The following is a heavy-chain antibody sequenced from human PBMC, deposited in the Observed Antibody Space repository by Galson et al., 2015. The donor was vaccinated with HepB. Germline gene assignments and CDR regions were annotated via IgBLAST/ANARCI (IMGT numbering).Heavy chain of an antibody. CDR2: INAGNGNT. CDR1: GYTFTSYA. J-gene: IGHJ4*02. V-gene: IGHV1-3*01. Sequence: SVKVSCKASGYTFTSYAMHWVRQAPGQRLEWMGWINAGNGNTKYSQKFQGRVTITRDTSASTAYMELSSLRSEDTAVYYCARGSTMQLWLLVDYWGQGTLVTVSS. D-gene: IGHD5-18*01. CDR3: ARGSTMQLWLLVDY.